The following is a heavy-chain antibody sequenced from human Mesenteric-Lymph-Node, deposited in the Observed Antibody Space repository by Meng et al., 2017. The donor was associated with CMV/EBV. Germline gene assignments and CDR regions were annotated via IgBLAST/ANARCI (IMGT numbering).Heavy chain of an antibody. D-gene: IGHD3-3*01. V-gene: IGHV3-21*01. CDR1: GFTFSSFS. CDR2: ISGSSSYI. Sequence: GESLKISCATSGFTFSSFSINWVRQAPGKGLEWASSISGSSSYIYYADSVKGRFTISRDNAKNSLYLQMNSLRAEDTAVYYCARERRGVTIFGVVHYYYGMDVWGQGTTVTVSS. CDR3: ARERRGVTIFGVVHYYYGMDV. J-gene: IGHJ6*02.